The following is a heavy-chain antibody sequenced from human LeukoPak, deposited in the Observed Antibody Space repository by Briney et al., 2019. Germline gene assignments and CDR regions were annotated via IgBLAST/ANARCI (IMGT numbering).Heavy chain of an antibody. V-gene: IGHV4-31*03. CDR1: GGSISSGGYY. J-gene: IGHJ4*02. CDR3: AREIRDSGSYYKKYYFDY. Sequence: SQTLSLTCTVSGGSISSGGYYWSRIRQHPGKGLEWIGYIYYSGSTYYNPSLKSRVTISVDTSKNQFSLKLSSVTAADTAVYYCAREIRDSGSYYKKYYFDYWGQGTLVTVSS. CDR2: IYYSGST. D-gene: IGHD3-10*01.